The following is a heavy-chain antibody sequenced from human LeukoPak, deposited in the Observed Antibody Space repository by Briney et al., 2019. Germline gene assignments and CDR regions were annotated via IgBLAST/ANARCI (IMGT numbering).Heavy chain of an antibody. CDR2: FYCSGST. CDR1: GGSISNYY. CDR3: VYDSSGYYYGYFDY. V-gene: IGHV4-59*04. D-gene: IGHD3-22*01. J-gene: IGHJ4*02. Sequence: SETLSLTCTVSGGSISNYYWSWIRQPPGEGLEWIGGFYCSGSTYYNPSLKRRVTISVDTSKNQFSLKLSSVTAADTAVYYCVYDSSGYYYGYFDYWGQGTLVTVSS.